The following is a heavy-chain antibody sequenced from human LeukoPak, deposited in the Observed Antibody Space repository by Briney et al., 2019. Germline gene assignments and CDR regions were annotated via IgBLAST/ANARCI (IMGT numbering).Heavy chain of an antibody. CDR3: ASGPGSGSYFDFDY. D-gene: IGHD1-26*01. Sequence: ASVKVSCKASGYTLTSYGISWVRQAPGQGLEWMGWISAHNGNTNYAQNLQGRVTMTIDTSTSTAYVELRSLRSDDTAVYYCASGPGSGSYFDFDYWGQGTLVTVSS. CDR1: GYTLTSYG. CDR2: ISAHNGNT. V-gene: IGHV1-18*01. J-gene: IGHJ4*02.